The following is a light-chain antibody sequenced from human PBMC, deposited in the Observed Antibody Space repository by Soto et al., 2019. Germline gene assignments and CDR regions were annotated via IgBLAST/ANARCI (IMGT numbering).Light chain of an antibody. CDR2: SIN. Sequence: QPVLTQPPSASGTPGQRVTISCSGSSSNIGSNTVNWYQQLPGTAPKLLIYSINHRPSGVPDRFSGSKSGTSASLAISGLQSEDEADYYCAAWDDRLNGYVFGTGTKLTVL. CDR3: AAWDDRLNGYV. CDR1: SSNIGSNT. J-gene: IGLJ1*01. V-gene: IGLV1-44*01.